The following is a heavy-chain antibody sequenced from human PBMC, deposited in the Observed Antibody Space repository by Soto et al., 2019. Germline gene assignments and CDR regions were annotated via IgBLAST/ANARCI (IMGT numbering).Heavy chain of an antibody. J-gene: IGHJ4*02. V-gene: IGHV3-23*01. CDR2: ISGSGVST. CDR3: AKSPGMYYYDSSGYYHYDY. CDR1: GFTFSSYA. Sequence: EVPLLESGGGLAQPGGSLRLSCAASGFTFSSYAMSWIRQAPGKGLDWVSAISGSGVSTYYADSVKGRFTISRDNSKNTLYLQMNSLRAEDTAVYYCAKSPGMYYYDSSGYYHYDYWGQGTLVTVSS. D-gene: IGHD3-22*01.